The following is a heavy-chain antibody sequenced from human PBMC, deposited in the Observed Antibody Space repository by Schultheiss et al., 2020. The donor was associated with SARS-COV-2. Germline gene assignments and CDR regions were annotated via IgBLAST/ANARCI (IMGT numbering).Heavy chain of an antibody. CDR3: ARDKRERNYVWGSYRYLSYGMDV. D-gene: IGHD3-16*02. V-gene: IGHV4-59*01. J-gene: IGHJ6*02. Sequence: SETLSLTCTVSGGSISSYYWSWIRQPPGKGLEWIGYIYYSGSTNYNPSLKSRVTISVDTSKNQFSLKLSSVTAADTAVYYCARDKRERNYVWGSYRYLSYGMDVWGQGTTVTVSS. CDR1: GGSISSYY. CDR2: IYYSGST.